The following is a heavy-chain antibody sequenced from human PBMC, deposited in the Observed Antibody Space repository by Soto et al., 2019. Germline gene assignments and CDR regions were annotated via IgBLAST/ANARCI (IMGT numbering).Heavy chain of an antibody. V-gene: IGHV3-23*01. CDR1: GFMFNTYA. CDR3: ARGPGVREVALVFGQ. J-gene: IGHJ4*02. D-gene: IGHD3-10*01. CDR2: IGGSGGST. Sequence: EVQLLESGGGLVQPGGSLRLSCAASGFMFNTYAMTWVRQTTGKGLEWVSSIGGSGGSTHYADSVKGRFTISRDNSKNTLFLQMNSLRGDDTAIYYCARGPGVREVALVFGQWDQGALVTVSS.